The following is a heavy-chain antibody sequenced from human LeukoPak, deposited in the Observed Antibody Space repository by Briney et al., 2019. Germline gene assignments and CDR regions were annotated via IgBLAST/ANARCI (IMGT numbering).Heavy chain of an antibody. J-gene: IGHJ4*02. CDR1: GFTFSDYY. Sequence: GGSLRLSCTVSGFTFSDYYMRWIPQAPGGGVECVSYISSGGSTISHAHSVKGRFPISRDNAENSLYLQMNSLRAEDTAVYYCARRAAAGGCFDYWGQGTLVTVSS. CDR2: ISSGGSTI. CDR3: ARRAAAGGCFDY. V-gene: IGHV3-11*01. D-gene: IGHD6-13*01.